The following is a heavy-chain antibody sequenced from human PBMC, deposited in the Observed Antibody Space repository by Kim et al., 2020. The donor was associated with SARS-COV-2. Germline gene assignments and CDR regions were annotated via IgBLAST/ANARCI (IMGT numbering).Heavy chain of an antibody. CDR2: ISSSSSYT. J-gene: IGHJ3*02. Sequence: GGSLRLSCAASGFTFSDYYMSWIRQAPGKGLEWVSYISSSSSYTNYADSVKGRFTISRDNAKNSLYLQMNSLRAEDTAVYYCARVLLSGSYYCDAFDICGQGTMGTVSS. V-gene: IGHV3-11*06. CDR1: GFTFSDYY. CDR3: ARVLLSGSYYCDAFDI. D-gene: IGHD1-26*01.